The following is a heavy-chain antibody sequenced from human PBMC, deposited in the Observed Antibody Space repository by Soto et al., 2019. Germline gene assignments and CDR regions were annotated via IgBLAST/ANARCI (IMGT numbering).Heavy chain of an antibody. D-gene: IGHD3-10*01. Sequence: QVQLVESGGGVVQPGRSLRLSCAASGFTFSNYGMQWVRQAPGKGLEWVAVIWFDGSNKYYADSVKGRFTISRDNSKNTLFLEMNSLRAEDTAVYYCVRHHTYGSGTSYGHNWFDPWGQGTLVTVSS. CDR3: VRHHTYGSGTSYGHNWFDP. J-gene: IGHJ5*02. V-gene: IGHV3-33*01. CDR1: GFTFSNYG. CDR2: IWFDGSNK.